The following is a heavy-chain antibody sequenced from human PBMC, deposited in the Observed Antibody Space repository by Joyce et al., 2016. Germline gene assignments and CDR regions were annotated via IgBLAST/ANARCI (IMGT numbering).Heavy chain of an antibody. V-gene: IGHV3-7*01. CDR1: GFPFSSYW. CDR2: IKQDGSIT. J-gene: IGHJ6*02. D-gene: IGHD3-10*01. CDR3: VRGMDV. Sequence: EVQLVESGGGLVQPGGSLRLSCVASGFPFSSYWMTWVRQAPGKGVDWVANIKQDGSITNYVASVKGRFTISRDNAKNSVYLQMRSLRAEDTAVYYCVRGMDVWGQGTTVIVSS.